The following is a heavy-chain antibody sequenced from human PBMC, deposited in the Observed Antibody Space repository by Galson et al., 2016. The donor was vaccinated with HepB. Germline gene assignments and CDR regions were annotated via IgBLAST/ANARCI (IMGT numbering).Heavy chain of an antibody. CDR3: AYDYGDYNFDY. V-gene: IGHV1-46*01. Sequence: SVKVSCKASGYAIASYNMHWVRQAPGQGLEWMGIINPSGGSTNYAQKFQGRVTMTRDTSTSTVYMELSSLRSEDTAVYYCAYDYGDYNFDYWGQGTLVTVSS. CDR1: GYAIASYN. D-gene: IGHD4-17*01. CDR2: INPSGGST. J-gene: IGHJ4*02.